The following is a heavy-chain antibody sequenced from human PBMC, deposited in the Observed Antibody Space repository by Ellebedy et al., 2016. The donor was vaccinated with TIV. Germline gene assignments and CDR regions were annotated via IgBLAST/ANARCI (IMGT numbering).Heavy chain of an antibody. J-gene: IGHJ6*02. CDR2: TYYRSKWNN. CDR3: ARGRFGSGMGV. V-gene: IGHV6-1*01. Sequence: SQTLSLTCVISGDSVSTDIGWNWIRQSPSRGLEWLGRTYYRSKWNNDYAVSLKSRITINPDTSKNQFSLQLNSVIPDDTAVYYCARGRFGSGMGVWGQGTTVTVS. CDR1: GDSVSTDIG. D-gene: IGHD3-16*01.